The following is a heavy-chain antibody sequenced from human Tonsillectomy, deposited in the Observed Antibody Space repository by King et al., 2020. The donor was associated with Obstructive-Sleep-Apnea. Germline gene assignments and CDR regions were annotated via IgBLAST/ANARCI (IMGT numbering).Heavy chain of an antibody. CDR3: ARLPWLVVADDY. CDR1: GGSISSSNYY. D-gene: IGHD2-15*01. CDR2: IYDSGSS. J-gene: IGHJ4*02. V-gene: IGHV4-39*01. Sequence: LQLQESGPGLVKPSETLSLTCTVSGGSISSSNYYWAWIRQPPGKGLEWIGSIYDSGSSYYNSSLKRRLTISVVTSKNLFSLNLKYVTATDTAVYYCARLPWLVVADDYWGQGTLVTVSS.